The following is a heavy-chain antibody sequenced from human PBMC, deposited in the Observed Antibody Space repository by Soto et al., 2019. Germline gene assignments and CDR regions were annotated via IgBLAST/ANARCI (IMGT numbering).Heavy chain of an antibody. CDR2: INPSGGST. CDR3: AGSHYVSGLYSGLDV. Sequence: GASVKVSCEASGDTFTSYYMHWVRQAPGQGLEWMGIINPSGGSTSYAQKFQGRVTMTRDTSASTAYMELSSLRSEDTAVYYCAGSHYVSGLYSGLDVWGQGAAVTVSS. D-gene: IGHD3-10*01. CDR1: GDTFTSYY. J-gene: IGHJ6*02. V-gene: IGHV1-46*01.